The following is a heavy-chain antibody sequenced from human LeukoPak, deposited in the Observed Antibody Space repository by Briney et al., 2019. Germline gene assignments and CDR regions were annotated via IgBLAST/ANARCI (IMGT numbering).Heavy chain of an antibody. Sequence: ASVKVSCKASGYTFTSYYMHWVRQAPGQGLEWMGIINPSGGSTSYAQKFQGRVTMTRDMSTSTVYMELSSLRSEDTAVYYCARDRPGDYYFDYWGQGTLVTVSS. CDR1: GYTFTSYY. J-gene: IGHJ4*02. D-gene: IGHD4-17*01. CDR2: INPSGGST. CDR3: ARDRPGDYYFDY. V-gene: IGHV1-46*01.